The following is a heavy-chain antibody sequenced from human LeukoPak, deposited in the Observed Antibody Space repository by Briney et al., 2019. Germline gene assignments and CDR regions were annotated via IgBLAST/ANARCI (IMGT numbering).Heavy chain of an antibody. CDR1: GFTFRDHY. D-gene: IGHD6-25*01. CDR2: IKKDGSEK. J-gene: IGHJ4*02. CDR3: VQRGLDY. V-gene: IGHV3-7*01. Sequence: GGSLRLSCAASGFTFRDHYMTWVRQAPGKGLEWMANIKKDGSEKHYVDSVKGRFTISRDNVKNSLYLQMTSLRGEDTAVYYCVQRGLDYWGQGTQVTVSS.